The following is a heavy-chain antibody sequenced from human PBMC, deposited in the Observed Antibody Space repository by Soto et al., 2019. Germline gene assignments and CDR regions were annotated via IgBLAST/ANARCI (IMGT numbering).Heavy chain of an antibody. D-gene: IGHD5-12*01. CDR3: ARHDSYSGYDLGY. V-gene: IGHV4-59*08. CDR2: IYYSGST. Sequence: SETLSLTCTVSGGSISSYYWSWIRQPPGKGLEWIGYIYYSGSTNYNPSLKSRVTISVDTSKNQFSLKLSSVTAADTAVYYCARHDSYSGYDLGYWGQGTLVTVSS. CDR1: GGSISSYY. J-gene: IGHJ4*02.